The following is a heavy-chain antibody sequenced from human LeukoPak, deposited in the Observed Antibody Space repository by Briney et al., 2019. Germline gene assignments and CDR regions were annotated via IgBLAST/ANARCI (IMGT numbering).Heavy chain of an antibody. J-gene: IGHJ4*02. CDR1: GFTFSSYG. V-gene: IGHV3-23*01. Sequence: GGSLRLSCAASGFTFSSYGMSWVRQAPGKGLEWVSGIGGSGGSTYYADSVKGRFTISRDNSKNTLYLQMSSLRAEDTAVYYCAKRGTGYNQLDYWGQGTLVTVSS. CDR2: IGGSGGST. CDR3: AKRGTGYNQLDY. D-gene: IGHD3/OR15-3a*01.